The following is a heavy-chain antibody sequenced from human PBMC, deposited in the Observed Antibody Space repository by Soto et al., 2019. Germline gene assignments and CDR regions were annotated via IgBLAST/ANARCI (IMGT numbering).Heavy chain of an antibody. J-gene: IGHJ4*02. V-gene: IGHV3-9*01. D-gene: IGHD3-3*01. CDR2: ISWNSGSI. CDR1: GFTFDDYA. Sequence: EVQLVESGGGLVQPGRSLRLSCAASGFTFDDYAMHWVRQAPGKGLEWVSGISWNSGSIGYADSVKGRFTISRDNAKNSLYLQMNSLRAEDTALYYCAKDTNDFWSGLDYWAREPWSPSPQ. CDR3: AKDTNDFWSGLDY.